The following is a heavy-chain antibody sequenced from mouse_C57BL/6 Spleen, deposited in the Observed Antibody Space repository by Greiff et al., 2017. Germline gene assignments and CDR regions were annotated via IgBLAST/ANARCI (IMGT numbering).Heavy chain of an antibody. Sequence: EVHLVESEGGLVQPGSSMKLSCTASGFTFSDCYMAWVRQVPEKGLEWVANINYDGSSTYYLDSLKSRFIISRDNAKNILYLQMSSLKSEDTATYYCARDNGNHWYFDIWGTGTTVTVSS. D-gene: IGHD2-1*01. J-gene: IGHJ1*03. CDR1: GFTFSDCY. CDR2: INYDGSST. CDR3: ARDNGNHWYFDI. V-gene: IGHV5-16*01.